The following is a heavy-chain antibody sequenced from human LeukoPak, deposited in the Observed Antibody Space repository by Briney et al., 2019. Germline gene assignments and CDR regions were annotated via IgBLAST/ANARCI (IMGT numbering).Heavy chain of an antibody. J-gene: IGHJ4*02. CDR2: IYYSGST. D-gene: IGHD2-2*01. CDR1: GGSISSYY. Sequence: PSETLSLTCTVSGGSISSYYWSWIRQPPGKGLEWIGYIYYSGSTNYNPSLKSRVTISVDTSKNQFSLKLSSVTAADTAVYYCARGRQSTAAAFDYWGQGTLVTVSS. CDR3: ARGRQSTAAAFDY. V-gene: IGHV4-59*01.